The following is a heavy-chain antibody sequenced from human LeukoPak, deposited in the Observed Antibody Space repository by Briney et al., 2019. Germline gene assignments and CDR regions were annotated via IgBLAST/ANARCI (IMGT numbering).Heavy chain of an antibody. CDR3: ARGGYYMFL. CDR2: IYDGGNT. J-gene: IGHJ6*02. V-gene: IGHV3-66*01. CDR1: GFTVSSNY. D-gene: IGHD3-10*01. Sequence: GGSLRLSCGASGFTVSSNYMGWVRQAPGKGLEWVSGIYDGGNTYYGDSVKGRFIISRDNSKNTLYLQKSSLRVEYTAVYYCARGGYYMFLWGQGTTVTVSS.